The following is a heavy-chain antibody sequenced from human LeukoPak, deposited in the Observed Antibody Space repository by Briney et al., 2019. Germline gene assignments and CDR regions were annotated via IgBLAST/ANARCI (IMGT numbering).Heavy chain of an antibody. CDR1: GGSFSGYY. CDR3: ASKTGTFDY. CDR2: INHSGST. J-gene: IGHJ4*02. Sequence: SETLSLTCAVYGGSFSGYYWSWIRQPPGKGLEWIGEINHSGSTNYNPSLKSRVTISVDTSKNQFSLELSSVTAADTAVYYCASKTGTFDYWGQGTLVTVSS. V-gene: IGHV4-34*01. D-gene: IGHD1-7*01.